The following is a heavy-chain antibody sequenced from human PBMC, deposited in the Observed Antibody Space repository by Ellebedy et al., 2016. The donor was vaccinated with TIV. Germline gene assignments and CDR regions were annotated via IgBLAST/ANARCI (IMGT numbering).Heavy chain of an antibody. CDR1: GLSFSSYA. J-gene: IGHJ4*02. Sequence: PGGSLRLSCVVSGLSFSSYAMHWVRQAPAKGLEWVSFISYDGSDKYYTDSVKGRFTISRDNSKDTLYLQLNSLRPEDTAVYYCARDMGQIGNHRYWGQGTLVIVSS. CDR3: ARDMGQIGNHRY. V-gene: IGHV3-30*10. D-gene: IGHD1-1*01. CDR2: ISYDGSDK.